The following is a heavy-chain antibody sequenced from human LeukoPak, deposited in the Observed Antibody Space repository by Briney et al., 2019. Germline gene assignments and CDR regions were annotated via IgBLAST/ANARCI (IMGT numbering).Heavy chain of an antibody. CDR2: INEDGSEK. D-gene: IGHD6-19*01. CDR3: ARDRRGWSGY. V-gene: IGHV3-7*01. J-gene: IGHJ4*02. Sequence: PGGSLRLSCAASGFTFSDYWMSWVRQAPGKGLEWVANINEDGSEKYYVDSVKGRFTISRDNAKNSLYLQMNSLRAEDTAVYYCARDRRGWSGYWGQGTPVTVSS. CDR1: GFTFSDYW.